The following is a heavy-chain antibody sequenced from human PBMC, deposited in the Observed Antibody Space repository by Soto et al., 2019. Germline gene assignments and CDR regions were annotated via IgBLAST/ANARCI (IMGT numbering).Heavy chain of an antibody. J-gene: IGHJ4*02. CDR3: AKDEGVGGTLGLFDY. V-gene: IGHV3-30*18. CDR1: GFDFTYYA. Sequence: QVQLVESGGGAVQPGESLRLSCVASGFDFTYYAMHWVRQAPGKGLESVAVMSSDGSKIHHTDSVKGRFTISRDNSKNTLNLRMNSLRKEDTAVYFCAKDEGVGGTLGLFDYWGQGTLVSVSS. D-gene: IGHD1-26*01. CDR2: MSSDGSKI.